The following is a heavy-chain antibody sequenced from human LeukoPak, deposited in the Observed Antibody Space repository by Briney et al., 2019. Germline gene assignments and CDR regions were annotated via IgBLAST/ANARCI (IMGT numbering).Heavy chain of an antibody. J-gene: IGHJ4*02. CDR3: ARATAGTGYYFDY. CDR1: VGSISGYY. CDR2: IYHSGST. D-gene: IGHD6-13*01. Sequence: SETLSLTCTVSVGSISGYYWSWIRQPPGKGLEWIGYIYHSGSTYYNPSLKSRVTISVDRSKNQFSLKLSSVTAADTAVYYCARATAGTGYYFDYWGQGTLVTVSS. V-gene: IGHV4-59*01.